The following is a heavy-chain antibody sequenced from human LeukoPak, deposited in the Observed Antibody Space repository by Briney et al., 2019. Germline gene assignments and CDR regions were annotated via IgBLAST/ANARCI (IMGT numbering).Heavy chain of an antibody. CDR2: ISDSGSYT. CDR1: GLTFSTYA. J-gene: IGHJ4*02. Sequence: PGGSLRLSCAASGLTFSTYAMSWVRQAPGKGLEWVSAISDSGSYTYYADSVKGRFTISRANSKNTLYLEMNSLRADDTAVYYCAKDTYYYDNNNYHPFDNWGQGTLVTVSS. CDR3: AKDTYYYDNNNYHPFDN. V-gene: IGHV3-23*01. D-gene: IGHD3-22*01.